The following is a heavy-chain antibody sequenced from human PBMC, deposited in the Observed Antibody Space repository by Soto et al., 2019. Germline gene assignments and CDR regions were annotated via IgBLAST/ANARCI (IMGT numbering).Heavy chain of an antibody. CDR2: IYDSGST. Sequence: TLSLTCPVSGGSISNYYWSWIRQPPGKGLEWIGYIYDSGSTNSKPSLQNRVTISVDTSKNQFSLKLRAVTAADTAVYYCARVESPDELQWGDNWFDPWGQGTLVTVSS. V-gene: IGHV4-59*01. J-gene: IGHJ5*02. D-gene: IGHD2-2*01. CDR3: ARVESPDELQWGDNWFDP. CDR1: GGSISNYY.